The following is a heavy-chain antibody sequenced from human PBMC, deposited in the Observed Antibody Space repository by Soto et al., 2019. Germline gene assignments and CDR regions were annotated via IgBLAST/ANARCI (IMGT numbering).Heavy chain of an antibody. CDR3: ALRITGTPPADGGS. D-gene: IGHD1-7*01. V-gene: IGHV3-72*01. Sequence: EVQLVESGGDLVQPGGSLRLSCAVSGFTFSDHYMDWVRQAPGKGLEWVGRIRNIANSYTTDYAASVKGRFTISRDDSKNSLYLQMNSLKSEDTAMYYCALRITGTPPADGGSWCQGTLVTVSS. CDR2: IRNIANSYTT. CDR1: GFTFSDHY. J-gene: IGHJ5*02.